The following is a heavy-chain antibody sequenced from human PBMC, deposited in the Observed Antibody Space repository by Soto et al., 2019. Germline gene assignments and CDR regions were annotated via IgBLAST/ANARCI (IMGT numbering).Heavy chain of an antibody. CDR2: IKSKTDGGTT. CDR1: GFTFSNAW. D-gene: IGHD1-26*01. J-gene: IGHJ3*02. V-gene: IGHV3-15*01. Sequence: GGSLRLSCAASGFTFSNAWMSWVRQAPGKGLEWVGRIKSKTDGGTTDYAAPVKGRFTISRDDSKNTLYLQMNSLKTEDTAVYYCTTGAPLAKGRKGDAFDIWGQGTMVTVSS. CDR3: TTGAPLAKGRKGDAFDI.